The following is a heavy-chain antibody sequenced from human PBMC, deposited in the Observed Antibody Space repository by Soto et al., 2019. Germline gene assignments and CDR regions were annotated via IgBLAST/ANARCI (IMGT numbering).Heavy chain of an antibody. CDR3: ARDNRSALKRWLSPSIWMDY. Sequence: GASVKVSCKASGYTFTSYYMHWVRQAPGQGLEWMGIINPSGGSTSYAQKFQGRVTMTRDTSTSTVYMELSSLRSEDTAVYYCARDNRSALKRWLSPSIWMDYWGQGTLVTVSS. J-gene: IGHJ4*02. V-gene: IGHV1-46*03. CDR2: INPSGGST. CDR1: GYTFTSYY. D-gene: IGHD2-21*01.